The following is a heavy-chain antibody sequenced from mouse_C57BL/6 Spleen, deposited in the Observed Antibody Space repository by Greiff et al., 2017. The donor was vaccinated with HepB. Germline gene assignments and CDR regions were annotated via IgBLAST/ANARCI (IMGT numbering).Heavy chain of an antibody. CDR3: ARREDSNWYFDV. V-gene: IGHV5-4*01. CDR2: ISDGGSYT. J-gene: IGHJ1*03. CDR1: GFTFSSYA. D-gene: IGHD2-5*01. Sequence: EVQLQQSGGGLVKPGGSLKLSCAASGFTFSSYAMSWVRQTPEKRLEWVATISDGGSYTYYPDNVKGRFTISRDNAKNNLYLQMSHLKSEDTAMYYCARREDSNWYFDVWGTGTTVTVSS.